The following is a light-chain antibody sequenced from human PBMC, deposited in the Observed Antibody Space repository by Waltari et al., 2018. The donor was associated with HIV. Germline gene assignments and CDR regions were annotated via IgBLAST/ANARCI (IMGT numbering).Light chain of an antibody. CDR3: HQYNDWPRST. V-gene: IGKV3D-15*01. Sequence: VLLTQSPVTLSVSTGDRVTLSCTASQNIRSYLAWYQQKNAQSPSLLVYAASIRAPDIPARFTGSGSGTHFNLSIGGLQPDDCAVYDCHQYNDWPRSTFGQGTKVEIK. CDR2: AAS. J-gene: IGKJ2*01. CDR1: QNIRSY.